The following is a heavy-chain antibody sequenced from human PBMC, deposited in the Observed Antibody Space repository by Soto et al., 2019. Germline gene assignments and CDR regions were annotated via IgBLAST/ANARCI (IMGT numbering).Heavy chain of an antibody. CDR1: GFTFSKAW. CDR2: IMSKTDGGTT. V-gene: IGHV3-15*01. Sequence: GGSLRLSCATSGFTFSKAWVGWVRQAPGKGLEWVGRIMSKTDGGTTDYAAPVKGRFTISRDDSKSTLYLQMNSLKTEDTAFYYCTTDSGMSPYSFDYWGQGTLVTVSS. D-gene: IGHD1-26*01. CDR3: TTDSGMSPYSFDY. J-gene: IGHJ4*02.